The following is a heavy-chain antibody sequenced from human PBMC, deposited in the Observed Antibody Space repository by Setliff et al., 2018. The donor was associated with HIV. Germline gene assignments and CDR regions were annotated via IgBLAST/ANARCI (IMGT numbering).Heavy chain of an antibody. V-gene: IGHV1-18*04. CDR1: GYNFINYG. Sequence: GASVKVSCKASGYNFINYGISWVRLAPGQGLEWMGWISAYNGNTNYAPRLLGRVTMTTDTSTSTAYMEVRSLSSDDTAVYYCARARLQGIVTAVGPRDNCLDPWGQGTRVTVSS. J-gene: IGHJ5*02. CDR2: ISAYNGNT. D-gene: IGHD3-9*01. CDR3: ARARLQGIVTAVGPRDNCLDP.